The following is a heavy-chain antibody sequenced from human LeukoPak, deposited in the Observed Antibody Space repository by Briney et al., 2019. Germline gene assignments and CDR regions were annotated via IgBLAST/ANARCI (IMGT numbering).Heavy chain of an antibody. J-gene: IGHJ5*02. CDR3: ATGKNPLYYYGSGNNWFDP. D-gene: IGHD3-10*01. Sequence: ASVKVSCKVSGYTLTELSMHWVRQAPGKGLEWMGGFDPEDGETIYAQKFQGRVTMTEDTSTDTAYMELSSLRSEDTAVYYCATGKNPLYYYGSGNNWFDPWGQGTLVTVPS. CDR2: FDPEDGET. CDR1: GYTLTELS. V-gene: IGHV1-24*01.